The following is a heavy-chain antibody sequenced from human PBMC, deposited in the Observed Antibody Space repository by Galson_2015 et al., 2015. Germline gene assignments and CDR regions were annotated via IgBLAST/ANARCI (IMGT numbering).Heavy chain of an antibody. D-gene: IGHD4-17*01. Sequence: SLRLSCAASGFTFSSYAMSWVRPAPGKGLEWVSAISGSGGSTYYADSVKGRFTISRDNSKNTLYLQMNSLRAEDTAVYYCAKDHTQHSTVTLDAFDIWGQGTMVTVSS. J-gene: IGHJ3*02. CDR3: AKDHTQHSTVTLDAFDI. V-gene: IGHV3-23*01. CDR1: GFTFSSYA. CDR2: ISGSGGST.